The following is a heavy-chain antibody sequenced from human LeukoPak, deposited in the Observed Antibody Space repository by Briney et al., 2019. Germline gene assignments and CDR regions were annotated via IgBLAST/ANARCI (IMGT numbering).Heavy chain of an antibody. D-gene: IGHD3-9*01. Sequence: GGSLRLSCAASGFTFSNYWMHWVRQAPGKGLVWVSRINSDGSSTTYADSVKGRFTISRDNGQNTLYLQMNSLRAEDTAVYYCGRELDWLPTLDYWGQGTLVTVSS. J-gene: IGHJ4*02. CDR3: GRELDWLPTLDY. CDR2: INSDGSST. CDR1: GFTFSNYW. V-gene: IGHV3-74*01.